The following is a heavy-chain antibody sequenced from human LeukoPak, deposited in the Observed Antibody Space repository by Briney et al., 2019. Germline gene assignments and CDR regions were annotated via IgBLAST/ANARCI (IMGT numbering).Heavy chain of an antibody. V-gene: IGHV1-8*01. D-gene: IGHD2-15*01. CDR3: ARALTVGVAASNYYYYMDV. J-gene: IGHJ6*03. CDR1: GYTFTSYD. Sequence: GASVKVSCKASGYTFTSYDINWVRQATGQGLEWMGWMNPNSGNTGYAQKFQGRVTMTRNTSISTAYMELSSLRSEDTAVYYCARALTVGVAASNYYYYMDVWGKGTTVTVSS. CDR2: MNPNSGNT.